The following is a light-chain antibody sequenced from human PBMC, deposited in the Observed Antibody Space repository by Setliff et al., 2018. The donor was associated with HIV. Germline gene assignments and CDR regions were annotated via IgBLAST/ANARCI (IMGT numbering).Light chain of an antibody. CDR3: CSYAGSYV. V-gene: IGLV2-23*02. J-gene: IGLJ1*01. CDR2: EVS. CDR1: SSDVGTYNL. Sequence: QSVLTQPASVSGSPGQSITISCTGTSSDVGTYNLVSWYQQHPGKAPKLMIYEVSKRPSGVSNRLSGSKSGNTASLTISGLQAEDEADYYCCSYAGSYVFGTGTKVTVL.